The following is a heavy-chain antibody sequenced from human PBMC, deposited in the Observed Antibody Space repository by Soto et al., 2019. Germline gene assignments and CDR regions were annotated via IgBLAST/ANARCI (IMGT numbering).Heavy chain of an antibody. J-gene: IGHJ6*02. V-gene: IGHV1-69*06. Sequence: QVQLVQSGAEVKKPGSSVKVSCKAFGGTSTSYTIAWVRQAPGQGLEWLGGIIPIFGTTNYAREFEGRVTITADKSTTTDYMELSSLRFEDTAIYWCASGVLVPRIYYYYEMDVWGQGTTVTVSS. D-gene: IGHD5-12*01. CDR1: GGTSTSYT. CDR2: IIPIFGTT. CDR3: ASGVLVPRIYYYYEMDV.